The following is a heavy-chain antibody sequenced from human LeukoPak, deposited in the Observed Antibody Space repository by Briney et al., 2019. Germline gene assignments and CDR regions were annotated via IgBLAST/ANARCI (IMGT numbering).Heavy chain of an antibody. J-gene: IGHJ3*02. CDR3: AREFIDAFDI. CDR1: GDIVSSNSVT. CDR2: TYYRSTWYN. V-gene: IGHV6-1*01. Sequence: SQTLSLTCAISGDIVSSNSVTWNWIRQSPSRGLEWLGRTYYRSTWYNDYAVSVKSRITINPDTSKNQFSLQLNSVTPEDTAVYYCAREFIDAFDIWGQGTMVTVSS.